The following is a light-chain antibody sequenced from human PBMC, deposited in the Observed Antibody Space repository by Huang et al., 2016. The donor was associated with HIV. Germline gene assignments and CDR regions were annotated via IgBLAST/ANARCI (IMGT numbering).Light chain of an antibody. CDR3: QQYDNLPWT. Sequence: DIQMTQSPSSLSASVGDRVTITCQASQDISTYLNWYQQKPGNAPKVLIYASSNLERGVPSRFSGSGSGTDCTFTISSLQPGDIATYYCQQYDNLPWTFGQGTKVEIK. CDR2: ASS. V-gene: IGKV1-33*01. CDR1: QDISTY. J-gene: IGKJ1*01.